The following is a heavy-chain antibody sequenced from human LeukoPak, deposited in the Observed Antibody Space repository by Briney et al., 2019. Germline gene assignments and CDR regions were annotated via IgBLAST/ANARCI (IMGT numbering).Heavy chain of an antibody. CDR3: ALTLGYCSGGSCYQGSNWFDP. V-gene: IGHV6-1*01. J-gene: IGHJ5*02. D-gene: IGHD2-15*01. CDR2: TYYRTKWYN. CDR1: EDSVSSNSAA. Sequence: SQTLSLTCAISEDSVSSNSAAWNWIRQSPSRGLEWLGRTYYRTKWYNDYAVSVKSRITINPDTSKNQFSLQLNSVTPEDTAVYYCALTLGYCSGGSCYQGSNWFDPWGQGTLVTVSS.